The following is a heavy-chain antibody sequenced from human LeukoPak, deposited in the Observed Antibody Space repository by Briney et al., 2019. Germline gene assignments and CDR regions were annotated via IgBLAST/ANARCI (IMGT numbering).Heavy chain of an antibody. Sequence: SQTLSLTCAVSGGSISSGGYSWSWIRQPPGKGLEWIGYIYHSGSTYYNPSLKSRVTMSVDRSKNQFSLKLSSVTAADTAVYYCARGTVLLWFGESWFDPWGQGTLVTVSS. CDR1: GGSISSGGYS. V-gene: IGHV4-30-2*01. CDR2: IYHSGST. D-gene: IGHD3-10*01. J-gene: IGHJ5*02. CDR3: ARGTVLLWFGESWFDP.